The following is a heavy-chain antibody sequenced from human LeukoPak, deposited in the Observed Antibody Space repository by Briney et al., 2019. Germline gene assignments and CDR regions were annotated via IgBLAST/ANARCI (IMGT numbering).Heavy chain of an antibody. J-gene: IGHJ4*01. Sequence: ASETLSLTCTVSGDSISLQYWDWIRQPPGKGLEWLGYISTRGKANYHPSVNSRVTISRATSKNQLSLRLTPLTAAHTAVYYGARRSPIAAEDYWGQGILVTVSS. D-gene: IGHD6-6*01. V-gene: IGHV4-4*09. CDR2: ISTRGKA. CDR3: ARRSPIAAEDY. CDR1: GDSISLQY.